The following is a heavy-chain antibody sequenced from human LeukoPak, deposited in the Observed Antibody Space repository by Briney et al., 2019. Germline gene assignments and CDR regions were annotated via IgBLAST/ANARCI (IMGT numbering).Heavy chain of an antibody. Sequence: GGSLRLSCAASGFTFDDYAMHWVRQAPGKGLHWVSLISWDGGDTYYADSVKGRFTISRDNSRNSLYPHMYSLRAEDTGLYYCAKGDSSGYAPHFDYWGQGTLVTVSS. D-gene: IGHD3-22*01. CDR2: ISWDGGDT. V-gene: IGHV3-43D*03. CDR1: GFTFDDYA. J-gene: IGHJ4*02. CDR3: AKGDSSGYAPHFDY.